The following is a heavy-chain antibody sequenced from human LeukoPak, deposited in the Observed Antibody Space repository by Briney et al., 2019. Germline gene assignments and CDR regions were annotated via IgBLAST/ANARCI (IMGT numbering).Heavy chain of an antibody. Sequence: GASVKVSCKASGYTFTSYYMHWVRQAPGQGLEWMGIINPSGGNTNYAQKFQGRVTMTRDTSTSTLYTELRSLRSDDTAVYYCATVLLWFGELNAEYFQHWGHCTQVTVSS. D-gene: IGHD3-10*01. V-gene: IGHV1-46*01. CDR3: ATVLLWFGELNAEYFQH. CDR1: GYTFTSYY. CDR2: INPSGGNT. J-gene: IGHJ1*01.